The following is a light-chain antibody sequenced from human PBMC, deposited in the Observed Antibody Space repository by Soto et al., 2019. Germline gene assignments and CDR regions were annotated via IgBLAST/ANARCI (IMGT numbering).Light chain of an antibody. CDR2: DAS. V-gene: IGKV3-11*01. CDR1: QSVSSY. J-gene: IGKJ2*01. Sequence: EIVLTQSPAPLSLSPGERATLSCRASQSVSSYLAWYQQKPGQAPRLLIYDASNRATGIPARFSGSGSGTDFTRTISSLEPEDFAVYYCQQRSNWPPYTFGQGTELEIK. CDR3: QQRSNWPPYT.